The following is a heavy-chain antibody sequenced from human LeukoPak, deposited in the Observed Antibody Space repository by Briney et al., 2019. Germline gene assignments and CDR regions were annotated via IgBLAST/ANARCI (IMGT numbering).Heavy chain of an antibody. CDR2: IIPMLGTT. CDR3: ARDPHPGSGLDY. CDR1: GGTFSNYA. V-gene: IGHV1-69*10. Sequence: ASVKVSCKASGGTFSNYAISWVRQAPGQGLEWMGGIIPMLGTTIYAQKFQGRVTMTRDTSTSTVYMELSSLRSEDTAVYYCARDPHPGSGLDYWGQGTLVTVSS. J-gene: IGHJ4*02. D-gene: IGHD3-10*01.